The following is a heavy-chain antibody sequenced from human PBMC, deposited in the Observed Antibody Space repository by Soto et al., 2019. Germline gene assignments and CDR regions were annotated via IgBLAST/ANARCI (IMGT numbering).Heavy chain of an antibody. J-gene: IGHJ6*02. CDR2: IYHSGST. D-gene: IGHD2-15*01. V-gene: IGHV4-30-4*01. CDR3: ARVLIEVVAAKTYFGMDV. Sequence: TLSLTCTVSGGSISSGDYYWSWFRQPPGKGLEWIGYIYHSGSTYYNPSLKTRVSISLDTSKNQFSLKLNSVTAADTAVYYCARVLIEVVAAKTYFGMDVWGQGTTVTVSS. CDR1: GGSISSGDYY.